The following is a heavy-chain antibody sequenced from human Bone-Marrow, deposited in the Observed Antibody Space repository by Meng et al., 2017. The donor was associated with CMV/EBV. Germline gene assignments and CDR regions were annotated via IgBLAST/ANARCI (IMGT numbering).Heavy chain of an antibody. V-gene: IGHV3-15*01. CDR3: TTEGYYDFWSGYYRVGY. Sequence: GGSLRLSCAASGFTFSSYSMNWVRQAPGKGLEWVGRIKSKTDGGTTDYAAPVKGRFTISRDDSKNTLYLQMNSLKTEDTAMYYCTTEGYYDFWSGYYRVGYWGQGTLVTVSS. CDR1: GFTFSSYS. J-gene: IGHJ4*02. CDR2: IKSKTDGGTT. D-gene: IGHD3-3*01.